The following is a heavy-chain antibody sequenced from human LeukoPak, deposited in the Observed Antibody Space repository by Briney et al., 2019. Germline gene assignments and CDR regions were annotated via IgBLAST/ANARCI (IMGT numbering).Heavy chain of an antibody. J-gene: IGHJ4*02. Sequence: GGSLRLSCAASGFTFSSYGMHWVRQAPGKGLEWVAVISYDGSNKYYADSVKGRFTISRDNSKNTLYLQMNSLRAEDTAVYYCAKDRETGFYFDYWGQGTLVTVSS. CDR1: GFTFSSYG. CDR3: AKDRETGFYFDY. V-gene: IGHV3-30*18. D-gene: IGHD1-14*01. CDR2: ISYDGSNK.